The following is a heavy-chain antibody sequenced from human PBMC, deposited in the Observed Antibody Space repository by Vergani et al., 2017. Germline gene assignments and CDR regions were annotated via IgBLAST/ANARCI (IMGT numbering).Heavy chain of an antibody. CDR3: ARGDYGILTGYRY. CDR2: FDPEHGEV. CDR1: GYSLTELT. V-gene: IGHV1-24*01. J-gene: IGHJ4*02. Sequence: QVQLVQSGSEVRKPGASVKVSCQVSGYSLTELTIHWVRQAPGKGLEWMGGFDPEHGEVTFAHHIQGRVTMTEDTSTSTVYMELSSLRSEDTAIYYCARGDYGILTGYRYWGQGTLVTVSA. D-gene: IGHD3-9*01.